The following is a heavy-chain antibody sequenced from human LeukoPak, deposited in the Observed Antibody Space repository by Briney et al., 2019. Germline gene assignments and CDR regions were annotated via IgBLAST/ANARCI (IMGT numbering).Heavy chain of an antibody. CDR3: VRDGGVSGYDLLDY. CDR1: GSTFSNYW. D-gene: IGHD5-12*01. Sequence: GGSLRLSCAASGSTFSNYWMSWVRQAPGKGLEWVAHINQDGSEEHYMDSVKARFIVSRDNAKNSLSLQMDSLRAEDTAMYYCVRDGGVSGYDLLDYWGQGTLVTVSS. J-gene: IGHJ4*02. V-gene: IGHV3-7*01. CDR2: INQDGSEE.